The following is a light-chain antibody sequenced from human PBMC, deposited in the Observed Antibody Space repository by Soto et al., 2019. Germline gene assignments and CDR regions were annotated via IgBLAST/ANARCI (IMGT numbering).Light chain of an antibody. CDR2: DAS. Sequence: AIPLTQSPSSLSASVGDRVTITCRASQGISSALAWYQQKPGKAPKLLIYDASSLESGVPSRFSGSGSGTDFTLTISILQPEVFATYYCQHFSSYHLFGPGTKVDIK. V-gene: IGKV1-13*02. CDR1: QGISSA. CDR3: QHFSSYHL. J-gene: IGKJ3*01.